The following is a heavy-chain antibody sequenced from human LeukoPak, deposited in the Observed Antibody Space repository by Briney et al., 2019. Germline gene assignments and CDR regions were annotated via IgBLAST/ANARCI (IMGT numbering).Heavy chain of an antibody. CDR1: GGTFSNYV. CDR3: ARGEGYSYGHPFDY. Sequence: SVKVSCKASGGTFSNYVISWVRQAPGQGLEWMGGFIPIFDTTNLAQKFQGRVTISADESTTTVFMELSSLRSEDTAVYYCARGEGYSYGHPFDYWGQESLVTVSS. CDR2: FIPIFDTT. V-gene: IGHV1-69*13. J-gene: IGHJ4*02. D-gene: IGHD5-18*01.